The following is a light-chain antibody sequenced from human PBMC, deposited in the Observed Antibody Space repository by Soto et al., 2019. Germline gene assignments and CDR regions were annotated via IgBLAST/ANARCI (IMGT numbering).Light chain of an antibody. CDR1: QSVSSN. J-gene: IGKJ4*01. V-gene: IGKV3-15*01. CDR2: GAS. CDR3: QQSNNWPRAT. Sequence: DIVMTQSPATLSVSPGERATLSCMASQSVSSNLAWYQQKPGQAPRLLIYGASTRATGIPARFSGSGSGTDFTLTISRLEPEDFGVYYCQQSNNWPRATFGEGTKVEIK.